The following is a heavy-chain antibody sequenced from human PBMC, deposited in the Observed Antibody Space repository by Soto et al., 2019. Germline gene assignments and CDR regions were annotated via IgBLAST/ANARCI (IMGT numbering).Heavy chain of an antibody. CDR3: ARDQMGPLATRYVDAFDI. V-gene: IGHV3-33*01. D-gene: IGHD3-9*01. CDR1: GFTFSSYG. Sequence: GGSLRLSCAASGFTFSSYGMHWVRQAPGKGLEWVAVIWYDGSNKYYADSVKGRFTISRDNYKNTLYLQMNSLRAEDTAVYYCARDQMGPLATRYVDAFDIWGPGTMVTVSS. CDR2: IWYDGSNK. J-gene: IGHJ3*02.